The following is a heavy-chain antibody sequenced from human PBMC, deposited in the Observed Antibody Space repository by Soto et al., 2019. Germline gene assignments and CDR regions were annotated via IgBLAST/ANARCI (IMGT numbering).Heavy chain of an antibody. J-gene: IGHJ3*02. D-gene: IGHD2-21*02. CDR3: ARDCGGDCIGAFDI. CDR2: IIPIFGTA. Sequence: SVKVSCKASGGTFSSYTISWVRQAPGQGLEWMGGIIPIFGTANYAQKFQGRVTITADESTSTAYMELSSLRSEDTAVYYCARDCGGDCIGAFDIWGQGTMVTVSS. V-gene: IGHV1-69*13. CDR1: GGTFSSYT.